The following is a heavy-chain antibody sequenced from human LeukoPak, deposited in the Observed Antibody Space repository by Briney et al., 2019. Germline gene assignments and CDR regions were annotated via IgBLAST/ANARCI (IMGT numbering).Heavy chain of an antibody. Sequence: GGSLRLSCAASGFTFSSYAMSWVRQAPGKGLEWVSVIYSGGSTYYAGSVKGRFTISRDNSKNTLYLQMNSLRAEDTAVYYCARTYGDYASYYYYYYMDVWGKGTTVTVSS. D-gene: IGHD4-17*01. V-gene: IGHV3-66*02. CDR2: IYSGGST. J-gene: IGHJ6*03. CDR1: GFTFSSYA. CDR3: ARTYGDYASYYYYYYMDV.